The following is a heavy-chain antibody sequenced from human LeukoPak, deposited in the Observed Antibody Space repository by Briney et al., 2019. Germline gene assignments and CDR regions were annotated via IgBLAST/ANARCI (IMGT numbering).Heavy chain of an antibody. Sequence: GGSLRLSCAASGFTFSSYAMSWVRQAPGKGLEWVSAISGSGGSTYYADSVKGRFTTSRDNSKNTLYLQMNSLRAEDTAVYYCAKFVVGRYFDWLSDWGQGTLVTVSS. CDR2: ISGSGGST. CDR3: AKFVVGRYFDWLSD. J-gene: IGHJ4*02. D-gene: IGHD3-9*01. V-gene: IGHV3-23*01. CDR1: GFTFSSYA.